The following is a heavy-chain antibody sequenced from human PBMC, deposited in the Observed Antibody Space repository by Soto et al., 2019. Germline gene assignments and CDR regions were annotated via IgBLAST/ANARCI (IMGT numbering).Heavy chain of an antibody. CDR2: IYYSGST. CDR3: ARNGGYENWFDP. Sequence: QVQLQESGPGLVMPSETLSLTCTVSGGSVSSGSYYWSWIRQPPGKGLEWIGYIYYSGSTNYNPSLKSRVTISVDTSKNQFSLKLSSVTAADTAVYYCARNGGYENWFDPWGQGTLVTVSS. D-gene: IGHD1-1*01. V-gene: IGHV4-61*01. J-gene: IGHJ5*02. CDR1: GGSVSSGSYY.